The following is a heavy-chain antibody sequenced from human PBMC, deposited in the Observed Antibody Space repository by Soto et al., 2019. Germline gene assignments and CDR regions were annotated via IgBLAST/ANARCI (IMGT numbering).Heavy chain of an antibody. CDR3: ARQYGGSYADY. D-gene: IGHD1-26*01. J-gene: IGHJ4*02. Sequence: QVQLQESGPGLVKPSETLSLTCTVSGGSISSYYWSWIRQPPGKGLEWIGYIYYSGSTNYNPSLKXRXTXPXXTSKNQFSLKLSSVSAADTAVYYCARQYGGSYADYWGQGTLVTVSS. CDR1: GGSISSYY. CDR2: IYYSGST. V-gene: IGHV4-59*08.